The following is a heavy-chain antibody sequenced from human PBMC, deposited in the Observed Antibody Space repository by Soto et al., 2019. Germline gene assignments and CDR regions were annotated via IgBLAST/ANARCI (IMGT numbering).Heavy chain of an antibody. D-gene: IGHD3-16*01. CDR3: ARDDSTPPGDRYLTD. Sequence: QVQLQESGPGLVKPSQTLSLTCTVSGGSISNGGYYWNWIRQHPGKGLEWIGYTHSSGSTYYNPSLKRLYTIAVDTSKKQLPLHLSSVTAADTAVYYGARDDSTPPGDRYLTDWGEGALFAVAS. CDR1: GGSISNGGYY. CDR2: THSSGST. V-gene: IGHV4-31*01. J-gene: IGHJ1*01.